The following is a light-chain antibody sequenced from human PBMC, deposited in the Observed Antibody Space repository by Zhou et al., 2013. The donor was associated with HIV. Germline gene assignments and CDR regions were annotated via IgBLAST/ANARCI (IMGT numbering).Light chain of an antibody. Sequence: EIVLTQSPGTLSLSPGERATLSCRTSQSVTSNFLAWYQQKPGQAPRLLIYGASSRATGIPDRFSGSGSGTDFTLTISRLEPEDFAVYFCQQYGSSPFTFGQGDQAGDQT. CDR1: QSVTSNF. V-gene: IGKV3-20*01. CDR3: QQYGSSPFT. CDR2: GAS. J-gene: IGKJ2*01.